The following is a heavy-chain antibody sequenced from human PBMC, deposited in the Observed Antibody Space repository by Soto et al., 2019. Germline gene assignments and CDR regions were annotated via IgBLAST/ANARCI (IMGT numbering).Heavy chain of an antibody. V-gene: IGHV4-59*11. CDR1: ADSISGHY. D-gene: IGHD4-17*01. J-gene: IGHJ4*02. Sequence: PSETLSLTCTVSADSISGHYCSWIRQPPGKGMERIGYIHYSGSTSYNPSLKSRITISVDTSKNQFSLKLSSVTAADTAVYYCARGRITHGDYAYWGQGTLVTFSS. CDR2: IHYSGST. CDR3: ARGRITHGDYAY.